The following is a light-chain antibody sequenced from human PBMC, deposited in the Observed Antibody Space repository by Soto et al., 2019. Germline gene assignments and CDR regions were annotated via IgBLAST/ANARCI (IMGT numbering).Light chain of an antibody. V-gene: IGLV2-11*01. CDR2: DVS. Sequence: QSALTQPRSVSGSPGQSVTISCTGTSSNVGAYNYVSWYQQHPGKAPKLMIFDVSKRPSGVPDRFSGSKSGNTASLTISGLQAEDEADYYRCSYAGRDTVFGGGTKLTVL. J-gene: IGLJ2*01. CDR1: SSNVGAYNY. CDR3: CSYAGRDTV.